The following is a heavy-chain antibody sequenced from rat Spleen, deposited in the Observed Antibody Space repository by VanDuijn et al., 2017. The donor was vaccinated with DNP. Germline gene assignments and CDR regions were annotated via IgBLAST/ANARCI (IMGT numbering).Heavy chain of an antibody. CDR1: GYSITSNY. Sequence: EVQLQESGPGLVKPSQSLSLTCSVTGYSITSNYWGWIRKFPGNKMEWIGHISYSGTTSYHPSLKSRISITRDTSKNQFFLQLNSVTTEDTATYYCATHPNYGGYSSYAMDAWGQGTSVTVSS. V-gene: IGHV3-1*01. CDR2: ISYSGTT. J-gene: IGHJ4*01. CDR3: ATHPNYGGYSSYAMDA. D-gene: IGHD1-11*01.